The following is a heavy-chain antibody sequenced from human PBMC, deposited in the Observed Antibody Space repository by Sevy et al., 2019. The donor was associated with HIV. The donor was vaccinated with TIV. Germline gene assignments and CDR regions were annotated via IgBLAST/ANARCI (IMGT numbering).Heavy chain of an antibody. V-gene: IGHV1-8*01. D-gene: IGHD3-10*01. CDR2: MNPNSGNT. CDR3: AREGYYYGSGSYTALNWFDP. CDR1: GYTFTSYD. Sequence: ASLKVSCKASGYTFTSYDINWVRQATGQGLEWMGWMNPNSGNTGYAQKFQGRVTMTRNTSISTAYMELSSLRSEDTAVYYCAREGYYYGSGSYTALNWFDPSGQGTLVTVSS. J-gene: IGHJ5*02.